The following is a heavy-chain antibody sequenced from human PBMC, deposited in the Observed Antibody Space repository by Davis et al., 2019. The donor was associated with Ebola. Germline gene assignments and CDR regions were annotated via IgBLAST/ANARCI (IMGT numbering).Heavy chain of an antibody. D-gene: IGHD3-22*01. J-gene: IGHJ5*02. V-gene: IGHV1-18*01. Sequence: ASVKVSCKASGYTFTSYGISWVRQAPGQGLEWMGWISIYNGNTNYAQKLQGRVTMTTDTSTSTAYMELRSLRSDDTAVYYCARGVTMIGVSNWFDPWGQGTLVTVSS. CDR1: GYTFTSYG. CDR2: ISIYNGNT. CDR3: ARGVTMIGVSNWFDP.